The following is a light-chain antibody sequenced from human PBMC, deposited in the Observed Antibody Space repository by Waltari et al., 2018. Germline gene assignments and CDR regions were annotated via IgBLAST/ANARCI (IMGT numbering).Light chain of an antibody. CDR3: ATWDNRLNGYV. J-gene: IGLJ1*01. CDR2: SNN. V-gene: IGLV1-44*01. Sequence: QSVLTQPPSASGAPGQRVTISCSGSSSNIGSNPVNWYQNLPGTAPKLLIYSNNQRPSGVPDRFSASKSGTSESLAISGLQSEDEADYYCATWDNRLNGYVFGTGTKVSVL. CDR1: SSNIGSNP.